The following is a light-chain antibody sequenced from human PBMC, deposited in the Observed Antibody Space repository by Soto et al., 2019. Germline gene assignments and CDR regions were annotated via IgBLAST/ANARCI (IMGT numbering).Light chain of an antibody. CDR1: SSNIGRNY. CDR2: DKI. CDR3: ATWDVSAGWV. V-gene: IGLV1-51*01. J-gene: IGLJ3*02. Sequence: QSVLTQPPSVSAAPGQKVTISCSGNSSNIGRNYVAWYQQFPGTPPKLLIYDKIVRPLGTPDRFSGSRSGTSATLGITGLQPGDEGDYFCATWDVSAGWVFGGGTKLTVL.